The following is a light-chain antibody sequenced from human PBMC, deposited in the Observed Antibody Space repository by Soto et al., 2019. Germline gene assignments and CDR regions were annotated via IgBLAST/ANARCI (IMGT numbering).Light chain of an antibody. V-gene: IGKV1-33*01. CDR1: QDISNY. Sequence: DIHITHSPSSLSSSVLDIFTIACQASQDISNYLHWYQQKPGKAPKLLIYDASNLETGVPSRFSGSGSGTDFTFTISSLQPEDIATYYCQQYDNFPRAINFGQGTRLEIK. J-gene: IGKJ5*01. CDR3: QQYDNFPRAIN. CDR2: DAS.